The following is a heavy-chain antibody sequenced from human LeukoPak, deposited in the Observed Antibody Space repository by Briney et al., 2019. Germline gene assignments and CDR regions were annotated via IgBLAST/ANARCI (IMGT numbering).Heavy chain of an antibody. J-gene: IGHJ4*02. V-gene: IGHV3-23*01. CDR3: ATQEGYDSGWYYFDY. Sequence: GGSLRLSCAASGFTFSSYAMSWVRQAPGKGLEWVSAISGSGGNTYYADSAKGRFTISRDNSKNTLYLQMDSLRAEDTAVYYCATQEGYDSGWYYFDYWGQGTLVTVSS. D-gene: IGHD6-19*01. CDR2: ISGSGGNT. CDR1: GFTFSSYA.